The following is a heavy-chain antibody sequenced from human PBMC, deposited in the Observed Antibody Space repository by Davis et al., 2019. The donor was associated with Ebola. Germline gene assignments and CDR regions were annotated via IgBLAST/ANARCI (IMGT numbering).Heavy chain of an antibody. D-gene: IGHD3-10*01. V-gene: IGHV3-33*01. CDR3: ARDFGGGTFGRYFDY. J-gene: IGHJ4*02. Sequence: PGGSLRLSCAASGFTFSSYGMHWVRQAPGKGLAWVAVIWYDGSNKYYADSVKGRFTISRDNSKNTLYLQMNSLRAEDTAVYYCARDFGGGTFGRYFDYWGQGTLVTVSS. CDR2: IWYDGSNK. CDR1: GFTFSSYG.